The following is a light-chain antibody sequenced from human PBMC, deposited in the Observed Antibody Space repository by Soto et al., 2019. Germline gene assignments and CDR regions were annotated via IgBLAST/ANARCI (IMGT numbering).Light chain of an antibody. CDR1: SSDVGAYDY. CDR3: SSFTTSTSYV. Sequence: QSALTQPASVSGSPGQSITISCTGTSSDVGAYDYVSWYQQHPGEVPKLMIFDVSDRPSVVSNRFSGSKSGNTASLTISGLPAEDDDDYYCSSFTTSTSYVFGTGTKVTVL. CDR2: DVS. V-gene: IGLV2-14*03. J-gene: IGLJ1*01.